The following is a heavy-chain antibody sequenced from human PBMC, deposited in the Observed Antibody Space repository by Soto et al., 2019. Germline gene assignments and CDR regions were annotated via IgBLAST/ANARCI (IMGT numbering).Heavy chain of an antibody. CDR2: ISGGGSST. D-gene: IGHD3-9*01. V-gene: IGHV3-23*01. Sequence: VGSLRLSCAASGFTFSTYWMSWVRQAPGKGLEWVSAISGGGSSTYYADSVKGRFTISRDNSKNTLYLQMNSLRAEDTAVYYCARASLYDILTGFGSDYGMDVWGQGTTVTVSS. J-gene: IGHJ6*02. CDR3: ARASLYDILTGFGSDYGMDV. CDR1: GFTFSTYW.